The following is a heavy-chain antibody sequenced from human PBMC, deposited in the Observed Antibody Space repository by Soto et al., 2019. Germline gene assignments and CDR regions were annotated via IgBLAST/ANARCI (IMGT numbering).Heavy chain of an antibody. CDR3: ARDLVGGGSGSYYMDV. CDR2: ISSSSYT. J-gene: IGHJ6*03. V-gene: IGHV3-11*06. D-gene: IGHD3-10*01. Sequence: GGSLRLSCAASGFTFSDYYMSWIRQAPGKGLEWVSYISSSSYTNYADSVKGRFTISRDNAKNSLYLQMNSLRAEDTAVYYCARDLVGGGSGSYYMDVWGKGTTVTVSS. CDR1: GFTFSDYY.